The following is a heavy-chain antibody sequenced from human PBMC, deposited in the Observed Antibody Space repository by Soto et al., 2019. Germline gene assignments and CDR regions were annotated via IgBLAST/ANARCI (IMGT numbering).Heavy chain of an antibody. CDR3: ARECTGSGYYYSFGY. J-gene: IGHJ4*02. CDR1: GFTFSSYA. D-gene: IGHD3-22*01. CDR2: ISYDGSNK. V-gene: IGHV3-30-3*01. Sequence: GSLRLSCAASGFTFSSYAMHWVRQAPGKGLEWVAVISYDGSNKYYADSVKGRFTISRDNSKNTLYLQMNSLRAEDTAVYYCARECTGSGYYYSFGYWGQGTLVTVSS.